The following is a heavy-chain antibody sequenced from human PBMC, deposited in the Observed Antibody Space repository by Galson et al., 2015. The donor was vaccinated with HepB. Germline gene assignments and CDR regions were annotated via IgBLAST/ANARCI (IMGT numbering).Heavy chain of an antibody. V-gene: IGHV1-69*13. CDR3: ARNLITMIQDIDYYHGLDV. J-gene: IGHJ6*02. CDR1: GGTFSNFG. D-gene: IGHD3-22*01. CDR2: IISFIATV. Sequence: SVKVSCKASGGTFSNFGVSWVRQVPGQGLEWMGGIISFIATVNYAQKFQGRLTITADESTKAAYMELAGLRSEDTAVYYCARNLITMIQDIDYYHGLDVWGHGTTVTVSS.